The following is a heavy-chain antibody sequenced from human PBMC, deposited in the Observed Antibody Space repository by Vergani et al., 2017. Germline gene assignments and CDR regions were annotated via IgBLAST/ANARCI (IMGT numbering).Heavy chain of an antibody. Sequence: QVQLQESGPGVVKPSQTLSLTCAVSGGSISSGDYCWTWIRQRPGKGLEWIGYIFYSGTTYYNPSLRSRLTISVDTSQNQFSLKLRSVTAADPAVYYCARVDTRERATSHFYYMDVWGKGTTV. D-gene: IGHD1-26*01. CDR3: ARVDTRERATSHFYYMDV. V-gene: IGHV4-31*11. CDR1: GGSISSGDYC. J-gene: IGHJ6*03. CDR2: IFYSGTT.